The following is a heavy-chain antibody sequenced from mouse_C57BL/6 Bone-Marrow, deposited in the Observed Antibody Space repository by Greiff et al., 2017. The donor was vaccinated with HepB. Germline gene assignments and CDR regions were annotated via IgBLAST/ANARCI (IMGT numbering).Heavy chain of an antibody. J-gene: IGHJ4*01. CDR3: ARVGSNEDGAMDY. V-gene: IGHV5-16*01. CDR1: GFTFSDYY. CDR2: INYDGSST. Sequence: EVMLVESEGGLVQPGSSMKLSCTASGFTFSDYYMAWVRQVPEKGLEWVANINYDGSSTYYLDSLKSRFIISRDNAKNILYLQMSSLKSEDTATYYCARVGSNEDGAMDYWGQGTSVTVSS.